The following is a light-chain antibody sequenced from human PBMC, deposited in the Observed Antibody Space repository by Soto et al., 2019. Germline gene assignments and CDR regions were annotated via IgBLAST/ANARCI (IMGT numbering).Light chain of an antibody. CDR1: QSVSSN. V-gene: IGKV3-15*01. CDR2: GAS. Sequence: EIVMTQSPATLSVSPGERATLSCRASQSVSSNLAWYQQKPGQAPRLFIYGASTRATGIPARFSGSGSGTEFTLTISSLQSEDFAVYYCQKYKNWLQITFVLGTRLEIK. CDR3: QKYKNWLQIT. J-gene: IGKJ5*01.